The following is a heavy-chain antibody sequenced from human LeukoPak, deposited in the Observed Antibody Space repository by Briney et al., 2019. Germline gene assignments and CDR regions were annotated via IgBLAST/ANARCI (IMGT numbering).Heavy chain of an antibody. CDR1: GFTFSDYY. CDR2: ISSSSSYT. J-gene: IGHJ3*02. D-gene: IGHD2/OR15-2a*01. V-gene: IGHV3-11*06. Sequence: GGSLRLSCAASGFTFSDYYMSWIRQAPGKGLEWVSYISSSSSYTNYADSVKGRFTISRDNSKNTLYLQMNSLRAEDTAVYYCAKDAHYFITTDAFDIWGQGTMVTVSS. CDR3: AKDAHYFITTDAFDI.